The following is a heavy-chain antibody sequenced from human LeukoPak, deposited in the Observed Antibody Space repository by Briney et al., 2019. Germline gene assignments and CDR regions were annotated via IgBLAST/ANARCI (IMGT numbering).Heavy chain of an antibody. V-gene: IGHV3-23*01. Sequence: GGSLRLSCAASGFTFTSYSMNWVRQAPGKGLEWVSGTSDRGDYTYYADSVKGRFTISRDNSKNTLYLQMNSLRAEDTALYFCAKKAQYNGNYPLDYWGQGTLVTVSS. CDR3: AKKAQYNGNYPLDY. CDR1: GFTFTSYS. J-gene: IGHJ4*02. CDR2: TSDRGDYT. D-gene: IGHD1-26*01.